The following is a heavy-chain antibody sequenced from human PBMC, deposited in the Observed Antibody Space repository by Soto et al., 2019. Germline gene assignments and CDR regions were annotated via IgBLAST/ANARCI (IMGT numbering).Heavy chain of an antibody. D-gene: IGHD5-18*01. CDR3: VRMKVDTAMVTAFDI. V-gene: IGHV4-59*01. CDR1: GGSISSYY. Sequence: SETLSLTCTVSGGSISSYYWSWIRQPPGKGLEWIGYIYYSGSTNYNPSLKSRVTISVDTSKNQFSLKLSSVTAADTAVYYCVRMKVDTAMVTAFDIWGKGTMVTVSS. CDR2: IYYSGST. J-gene: IGHJ3*02.